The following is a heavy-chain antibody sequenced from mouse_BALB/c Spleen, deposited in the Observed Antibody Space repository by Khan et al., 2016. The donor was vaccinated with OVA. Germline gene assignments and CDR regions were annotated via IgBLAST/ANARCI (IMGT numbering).Heavy chain of an antibody. J-gene: IGHJ3*01. CDR1: GFSLTDYG. D-gene: IGHD1-1*01. Sequence: QVQLKESGPGLVAPSQSLSITCTVSGFSLTDYGINWIRQPPGKGLEWLGMIWGDGSTDYNSALKSRLSISKDNSKSQVFLKMNSLQTEDTARCYCARELRVGGFAYWGQGTLVTVSA. CDR2: IWGDGST. V-gene: IGHV2-6-7*01. CDR3: ARELRVGGFAY.